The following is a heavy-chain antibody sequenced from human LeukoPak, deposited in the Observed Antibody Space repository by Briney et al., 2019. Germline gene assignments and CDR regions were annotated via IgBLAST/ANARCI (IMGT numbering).Heavy chain of an antibody. V-gene: IGHV1-2*02. CDR3: ARGDIVVVITATEYYFDY. CDR1: GYTFTDYY. Sequence: GASVKVSFKASGYTFTDYYIHWVRQAPGQGLEWMGWINPNSGGTNYARKFLDRVTMTRDTSISTAYMELSRLRSDDTAVYYCARGDIVVVITATEYYFDYWGQGTLVTVSS. J-gene: IGHJ4*02. CDR2: INPNSGGT. D-gene: IGHD2-15*01.